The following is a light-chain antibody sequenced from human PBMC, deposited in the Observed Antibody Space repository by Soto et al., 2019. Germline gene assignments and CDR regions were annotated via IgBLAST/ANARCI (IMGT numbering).Light chain of an antibody. CDR1: SSDVGGYNY. CDR3: CSYAGSYTDV. CDR2: DVS. J-gene: IGLJ1*01. V-gene: IGLV2-11*01. Sequence: QSALAQPRSVSGSPGQSVTISGTGTSSDVGGYNYVSWYQQHPGRAPKVMIYDVSKRPSGVPDRFSGSKSGNTASLTTSGLEAEAEPAYYCCSYAGSYTDVFGVRTKVTV.